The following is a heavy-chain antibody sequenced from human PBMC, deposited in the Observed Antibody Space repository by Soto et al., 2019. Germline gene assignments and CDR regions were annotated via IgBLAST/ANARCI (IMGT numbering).Heavy chain of an antibody. CDR1: VYTFTSYA. CDR3: ASNQLGTTSYGMDV. D-gene: IGHD1-7*01. J-gene: IGHJ6*04. CDR2: INAGNGNT. Sequence: APVKVSCKASVYTFTSYAMHWVRQAPGQRLEWMGWINAGNGNTKYSQKFQGRVTITRDTSASTAYMELSSLRSEETAVYYCASNQLGTTSYGMDVWGKGTTVTSPQ. V-gene: IGHV1-3*01.